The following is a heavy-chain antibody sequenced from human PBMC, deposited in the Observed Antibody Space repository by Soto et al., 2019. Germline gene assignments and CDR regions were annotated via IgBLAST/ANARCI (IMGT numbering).Heavy chain of an antibody. J-gene: IGHJ4*02. CDR1: GFSLNTGGVG. V-gene: IGHV2-5*02. D-gene: IGHD4-17*01. CDR3: AHSPYYGDRLDY. CDR2: VYWDDDK. Sequence: QITLKESGPPLVKPTQTLTLTCTFSGFSLNTGGVGVGWIRQPPGKDLEWLALVYWDDDKLYSPSLKSRLTITKDASKNQVVLTMTNMDPVDTATYYCAHSPYYGDRLDYWGQGTLVTVSS.